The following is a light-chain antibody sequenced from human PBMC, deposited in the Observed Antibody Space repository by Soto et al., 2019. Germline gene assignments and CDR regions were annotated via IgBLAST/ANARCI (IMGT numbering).Light chain of an antibody. CDR3: QQYDNLPT. V-gene: IGKV1-33*01. J-gene: IGKJ1*01. Sequence: DIQMTQSPSSLSASVGDRVTITCQASQDISNYLNWYQQKPGKAPKLLIYDASNLETGVPSRFSGSGSGTDFTFTISSLQPEDIATYYCQQYDNLPTFGQGTKVGIK. CDR1: QDISNY. CDR2: DAS.